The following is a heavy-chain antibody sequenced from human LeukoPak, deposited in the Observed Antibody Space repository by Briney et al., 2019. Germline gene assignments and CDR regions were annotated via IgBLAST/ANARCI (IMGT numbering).Heavy chain of an antibody. V-gene: IGHV1-69*13. J-gene: IGHJ4*02. CDR3: ARGNSGYYRYEYFDY. D-gene: IGHD3-22*01. Sequence: SVKVSCKASGGTFSRHTISWVRQSPGQGLEWMGGITPMFGTSNYAQKFRGRVTITADESTSTAYVELSSLRSEDTAVYYCARGNSGYYRYEYFDYWGQGTLVTVSS. CDR1: GGTFSRHT. CDR2: ITPMFGTS.